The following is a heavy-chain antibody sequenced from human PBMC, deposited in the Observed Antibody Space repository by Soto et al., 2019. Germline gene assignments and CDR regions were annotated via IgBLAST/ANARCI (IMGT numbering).Heavy chain of an antibody. D-gene: IGHD6-13*01. Sequence: GGSLRLSCAASGFTFSSYAMSWVRQAPGKGLEWVSAISGSGGSTYYADSVKGRFTISRDNSKNTLYLQMNSLRAEDTAVYYCAKGYVEGSSWYVSWFDPWGQGTLVTVST. V-gene: IGHV3-23*01. CDR1: GFTFSSYA. J-gene: IGHJ5*02. CDR3: AKGYVEGSSWYVSWFDP. CDR2: ISGSGGST.